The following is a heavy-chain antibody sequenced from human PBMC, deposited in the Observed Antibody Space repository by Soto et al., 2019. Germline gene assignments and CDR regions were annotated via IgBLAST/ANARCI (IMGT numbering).Heavy chain of an antibody. CDR1: GFSFGDTP. CDR2: LSSKSDGGTS. CDR3: IAGRITAGAKPFDY. Sequence: EVQLVQSGGGLVKPGGSLGLSCAASGFSFGDTPMNWVRQAPGQGLEWVGRLSSKSDGGTSDLAAAVRGRFTISRDASTNTLHLQMDSLKIEDTAVYFCIAGRITAGAKPFDYWGQGTLVTVSS. J-gene: IGHJ4*01. V-gene: IGHV3-15*07. D-gene: IGHD6-13*01.